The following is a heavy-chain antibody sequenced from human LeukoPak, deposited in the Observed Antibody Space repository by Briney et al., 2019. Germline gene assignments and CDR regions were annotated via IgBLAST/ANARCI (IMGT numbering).Heavy chain of an antibody. CDR3: AREEGTYYYDSSGYSLGGDDAFDI. J-gene: IGHJ3*02. CDR1: GFTFSSYS. Sequence: PGGSLRLSCAASGFTFSSYSMNWVRQAPGKGLEWVSSISSSSSYIYYADSVKGRFTISRGNAKNSLYLQMNSLRAEDTAVYYCAREEGTYYYDSSGYSLGGDDAFDIWGQGTMVTVSS. V-gene: IGHV3-21*01. D-gene: IGHD3-22*01. CDR2: ISSSSSYI.